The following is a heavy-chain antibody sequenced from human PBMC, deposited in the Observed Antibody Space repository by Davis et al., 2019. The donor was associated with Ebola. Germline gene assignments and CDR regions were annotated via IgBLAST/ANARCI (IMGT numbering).Heavy chain of an antibody. J-gene: IGHJ5*02. CDR3: ARVKYQLLLVTWP. D-gene: IGHD2-2*01. CDR2: INHSGST. CDR1: GGSMSSSRYY. Sequence: MPSETLSLTCTVSGGSMSSSRYYWSWIRQPPGKGLEWLGEINHSGSTNYNPSLKSRVTISVDTSKNQFSLKLSSVAAADTAVYYCARVKYQLLLVTWPWGQGTLVTVSS. V-gene: IGHV4-39*07.